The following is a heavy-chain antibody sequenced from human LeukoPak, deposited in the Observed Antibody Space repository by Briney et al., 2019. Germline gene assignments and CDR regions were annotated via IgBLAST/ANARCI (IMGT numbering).Heavy chain of an antibody. CDR2: INPNSGGT. J-gene: IGHJ4*02. Sequence: VSVKVSCKASGYTFTGYYMHWVRQAPGQGLEWMGRINPNSGGTNYAQKFQGRVTMTRDTSISTAYVELSRLRSDDTAVYYCARGRGGGDYYADYWGQGTLVTVSS. CDR3: ARGRGGGDYYADY. D-gene: IGHD2-21*01. CDR1: GYTFTGYY. V-gene: IGHV1-2*06.